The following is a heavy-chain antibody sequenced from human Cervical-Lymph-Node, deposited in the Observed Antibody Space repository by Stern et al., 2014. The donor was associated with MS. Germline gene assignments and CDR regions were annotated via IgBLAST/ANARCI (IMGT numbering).Heavy chain of an antibody. CDR2: INPSGGST. D-gene: IGHD3-10*01. CDR1: GYTFTSYY. CDR3: ASTLRGPHPFDP. Sequence: VQLVQSGAEVKKPGASVTVSCKASGYTFTSYYMHWVRQAPGQGLEWMGIINPSGGSTSYAQKFHGRVTMTRDTSTSTVYMELSSLRSEDTAVYYCASTLRGPHPFDPWGQGTLVTVSS. J-gene: IGHJ5*02. V-gene: IGHV1-46*01.